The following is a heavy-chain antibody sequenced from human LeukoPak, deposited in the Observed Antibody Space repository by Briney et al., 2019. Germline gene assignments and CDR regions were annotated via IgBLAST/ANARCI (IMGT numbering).Heavy chain of an antibody. CDR1: GFTFSSYA. CDR3: AKERCSSTSCYIPFPWFDP. CDR2: ISGSGGST. Sequence: GGSLRLSCAASGFTFSSYAMSWVRQAPGKGLEWVSAISGSGGSTYYADSVKGRFTISRDNSKNTLYLQMNSLRAEDTAVYYCAKERCSSTSCYIPFPWFDPWGQGTLVTVSS. D-gene: IGHD2-2*02. J-gene: IGHJ5*02. V-gene: IGHV3-23*01.